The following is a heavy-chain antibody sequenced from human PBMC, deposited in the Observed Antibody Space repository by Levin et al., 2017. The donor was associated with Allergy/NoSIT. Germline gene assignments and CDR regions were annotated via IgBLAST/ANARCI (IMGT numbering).Heavy chain of an antibody. V-gene: IGHV3-13*04. Sequence: GGSLRLSCAASGFTISSYDIQWVRQATGKGLEWVSAIGSAGNVWYAGSVKGRFTISRENAKNSVYLQMNSLTAGDTAVYYCTRGGQYSFHIWGQGTMVTVSS. J-gene: IGHJ3*02. D-gene: IGHD4-11*01. CDR2: IGSAGNV. CDR1: GFTISSYD. CDR3: TRGGQYSFHI.